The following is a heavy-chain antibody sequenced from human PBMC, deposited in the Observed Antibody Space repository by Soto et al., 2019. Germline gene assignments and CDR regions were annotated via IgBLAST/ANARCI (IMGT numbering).Heavy chain of an antibody. CDR3: AAYYYDSSGYRSYYYYGMDV. Sequence: QVQLVQSGAEVKKPGSSVKVSCKASGGTFSSYAISWVRQAPGQGLEWMGGIIPIFGTANYAQKFQGRVTITADESTSTAYMELSSLRSEDTAVYYCAAYYYDSSGYRSYYYYGMDVWGQGTTVTVSS. V-gene: IGHV1-69*01. CDR2: IIPIFGTA. D-gene: IGHD3-22*01. CDR1: GGTFSSYA. J-gene: IGHJ6*02.